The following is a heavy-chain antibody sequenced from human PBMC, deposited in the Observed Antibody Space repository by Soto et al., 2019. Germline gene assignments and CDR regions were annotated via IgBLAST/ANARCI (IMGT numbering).Heavy chain of an antibody. V-gene: IGHV4-59*01. CDR3: ARPRVRGAAYSWFDP. J-gene: IGHJ5*02. Sequence: PSETLSLTCTVSGGSIISYYWSWIRQPPGKGLEWIGYIYYSGSTNYNPSLKSRVTISVDTSKNQFSLKLSSVTAADTAVYYCARPRVRGAAYSWFDPWGQGTLVTVSS. CDR1: GGSIISYY. CDR2: IYYSGST. D-gene: IGHD6-13*01.